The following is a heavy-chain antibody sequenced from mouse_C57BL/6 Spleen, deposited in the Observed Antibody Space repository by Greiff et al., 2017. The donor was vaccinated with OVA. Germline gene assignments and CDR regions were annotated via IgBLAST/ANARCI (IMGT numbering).Heavy chain of an antibody. D-gene: IGHD1-1*01. V-gene: IGHV5-4*01. CDR3: ARPPTVVARDWYFDV. CDR2: ISDGGSYT. CDR1: GFTFSSYA. Sequence: EVQLVESGGGLVKPGGSLKLSCAASGFTFSSYAMSWVRQTPEKRLEWVATISDGGSYTCYPDNVKGRFTISRDNAKNNLYLQMSHLKSEDTAMYYCARPPTVVARDWYFDVWGTGTTVTVSS. J-gene: IGHJ1*03.